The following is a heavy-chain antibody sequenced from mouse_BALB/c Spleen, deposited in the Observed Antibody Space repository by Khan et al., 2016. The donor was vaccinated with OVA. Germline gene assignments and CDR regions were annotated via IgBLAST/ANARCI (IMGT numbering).Heavy chain of an antibody. CDR2: ISSCDST. CDR3: ARDYWFDY. D-gene: IGHD2-13*01. CDR1: GFTFSNYA. Sequence: EVQLVESGGGLVKPGGSLKLSCAASGFTFSNYAMSWVRQSPEKRLEWVASISSCDSTYYSDSVKGRFTISTDNARNIQYLKMSSLRSEDTAMYYCARDYWFDYWGQGTLVTVSA. J-gene: IGHJ3*01. V-gene: IGHV5-6-5*01.